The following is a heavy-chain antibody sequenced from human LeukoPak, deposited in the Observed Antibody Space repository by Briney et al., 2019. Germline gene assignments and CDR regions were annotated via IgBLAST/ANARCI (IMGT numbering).Heavy chain of an antibody. CDR2: INHSGST. CDR3: ARAYDFWSGSDY. D-gene: IGHD3-3*01. CDR1: GGSFSGYY. Sequence: SETLSLTCAVYGGSFSGYYWSWIRQPPGKGLGWIGEINHSGSTNYNPSLKSRVTISVDTSKNQFSLKLSSVTAADTAVYYCARAYDFWSGSDYWGQGTLVTVSS. J-gene: IGHJ4*02. V-gene: IGHV4-34*01.